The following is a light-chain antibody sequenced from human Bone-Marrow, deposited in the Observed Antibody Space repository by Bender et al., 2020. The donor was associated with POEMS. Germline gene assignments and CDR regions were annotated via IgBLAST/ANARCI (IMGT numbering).Light chain of an antibody. CDR2: KDT. CDR1: ALPKQY. V-gene: IGLV3-25*02. Sequence: YELTQPPSVSVSPGQTARITCSGDALPKQYAYWYQQKPGQAPVLVVYKDTERPSGIPERFSGSGSGTTVTLTISGVQAEDEADYYCQSADSSGTYVFGTGTKVTVL. CDR3: QSADSSGTYV. J-gene: IGLJ1*01.